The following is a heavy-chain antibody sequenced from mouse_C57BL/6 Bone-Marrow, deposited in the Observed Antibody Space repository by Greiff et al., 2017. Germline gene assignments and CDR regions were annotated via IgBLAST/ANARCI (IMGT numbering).Heavy chain of an antibody. CDR3: SRWLLRFAY. Sequence: QVQLQQPGAELVKPGASVKLSCKASGYTFTSYWMHWVKQRPGQGLAWIGMIHPNSGSTNYNEKFKSKATLTVDKSSSTAYMQLSSLTSEDSAVYYCSRWLLRFAYWGQGTLVTVSA. CDR1: GYTFTSYW. J-gene: IGHJ3*01. CDR2: IHPNSGST. D-gene: IGHD2-3*01. V-gene: IGHV1-64*01.